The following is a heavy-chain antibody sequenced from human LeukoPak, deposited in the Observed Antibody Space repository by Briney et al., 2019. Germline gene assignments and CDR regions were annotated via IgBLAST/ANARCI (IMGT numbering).Heavy chain of an antibody. V-gene: IGHV3-7*01. J-gene: IGHJ4*02. CDR1: GFTFSSYW. Sequence: PGGSLRLSCAASGFTFSSYWMSWVRQAPGKGLEWVANIKQDGSEKYYVDSVKGRFTISRDNAKNSLYLQMNSLRAEDTAVYYCARDPGAYDYVWGSYRPYYFDYWGQGTLVTVSS. D-gene: IGHD3-16*02. CDR3: ARDPGAYDYVWGSYRPYYFDY. CDR2: IKQDGSEK.